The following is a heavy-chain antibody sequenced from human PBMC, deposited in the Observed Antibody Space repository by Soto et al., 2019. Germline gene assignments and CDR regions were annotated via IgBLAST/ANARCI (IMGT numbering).Heavy chain of an antibody. V-gene: IGHV3-33*01. CDR3: ARVRGYSGYDSPRYYYGMDV. CDR2: IWFDGTKK. D-gene: IGHD5-12*01. CDR1: GFTFSSYG. Sequence: QVQLVESGGGVVQPGRSLRLSCAASGFTFSSYGMHWVRQAPGKGLEWVAVIWFDGTKKYYADSVKGRFTISRDNSKNTLYLQMNSLRAEDTAVYYCARVRGYSGYDSPRYYYGMDVWGQGTTVTVSS. J-gene: IGHJ6*02.